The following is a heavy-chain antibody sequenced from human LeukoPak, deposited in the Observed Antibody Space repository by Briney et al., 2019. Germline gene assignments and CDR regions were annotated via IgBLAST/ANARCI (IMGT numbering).Heavy chain of an antibody. J-gene: IGHJ4*02. CDR3: ARDQVLDY. Sequence: PSETLSLTCAVSGGSISSGNWWSWVRQSPGKGLEWIGEIYHSGSTNYNPSLKSRVTISVDNSKNQFSLKLSSVTAADTAVYYCARDQVLDYWGQGTLVTVSS. V-gene: IGHV4-4*02. CDR1: GGSISSGNW. CDR2: IYHSGST.